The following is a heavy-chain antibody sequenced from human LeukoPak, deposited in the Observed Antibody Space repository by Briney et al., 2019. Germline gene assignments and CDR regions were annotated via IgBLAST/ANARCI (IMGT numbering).Heavy chain of an antibody. V-gene: IGHV1-2*02. J-gene: IGHJ4*02. CDR3: ARGYSGYDYPIGCDY. CDR2: INPNSGGT. D-gene: IGHD5-12*01. Sequence: ASVKVSCKASGYTFTGYYMHWVRQAPGQGLEWMGWINPNSGGTNYAQKFQGRVTMTRDTSISTAYMELSRLRSDDTAVYYCARGYSGYDYPIGCDYWGQGTLVTVSS. CDR1: GYTFTGYY.